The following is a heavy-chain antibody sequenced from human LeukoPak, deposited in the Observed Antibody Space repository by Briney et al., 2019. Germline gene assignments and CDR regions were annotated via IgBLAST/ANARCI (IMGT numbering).Heavy chain of an antibody. Sequence: ASVKVSCKASGYTFTGYYMHWVRQAPGQGLEWMGWINPNSGGTNYAQKFQGRVTMTRDTSTSTAYMELSRLRSDDTAVYYCARPRGYSSSDFDYWGQGTLVTVSS. CDR2: INPNSGGT. CDR3: ARPRGYSSSDFDY. J-gene: IGHJ4*02. D-gene: IGHD6-6*01. V-gene: IGHV1-2*02. CDR1: GYTFTGYY.